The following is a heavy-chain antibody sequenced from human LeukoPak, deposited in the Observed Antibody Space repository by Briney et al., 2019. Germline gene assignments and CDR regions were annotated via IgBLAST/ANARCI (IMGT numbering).Heavy chain of an antibody. D-gene: IGHD3-3*01. CDR1: GFNFSSYS. Sequence: KRRGSLRLSCAASGFNFSSYSINWVRPAPGKGLEWVSSISSRSSYIYYADSVKGRFTIPRDTAKHPLYLQMNSLRADDTAVYYCARFLGGRYYDFWSGYYTDDAFDIWGQGTRVTVSS. J-gene: IGHJ3*02. V-gene: IGHV3-21*01. CDR2: ISSRSSYI. CDR3: ARFLGGRYYDFWSGYYTDDAFDI.